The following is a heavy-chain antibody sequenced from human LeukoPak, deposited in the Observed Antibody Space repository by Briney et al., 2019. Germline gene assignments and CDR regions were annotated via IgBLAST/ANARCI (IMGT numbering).Heavy chain of an antibody. V-gene: IGHV3-30*18. CDR1: GFIFSNHG. CDR2: VSHDGSNK. CDR3: AKDPKEGRYYESSGDYLDKRFDP. J-gene: IGHJ5*02. Sequence: PGRPLRLSCAASGFIFSNHGMHWIRQTPGKGLEWVAVVSHDGSNKFYADSVKGRFTISRDNSKNTLYLEMSSLRDEDTAVYYCAKDPKEGRYYESSGDYLDKRFDPWGQGTLVTVSS. D-gene: IGHD3-22*01.